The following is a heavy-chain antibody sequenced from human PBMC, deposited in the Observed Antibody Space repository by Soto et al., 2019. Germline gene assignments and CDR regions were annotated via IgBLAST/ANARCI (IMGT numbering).Heavy chain of an antibody. CDR1: GFDFSAYA. J-gene: IGHJ4*02. CDR3: AKDLGAAGAFDY. V-gene: IGHV3-23*01. D-gene: IGHD6-13*01. CDR2: ITGRGDTT. Sequence: EVQLLESGGGLVQPGGSLRLSCAASGFDFSAYAMSWDRQAPGKGLEWVSAITGRGDTTDYADSVKGRFTISRDNSKNTLYLQMNSLRAEDTAVYYCAKDLGAAGAFDYWGQGTLVTVSS.